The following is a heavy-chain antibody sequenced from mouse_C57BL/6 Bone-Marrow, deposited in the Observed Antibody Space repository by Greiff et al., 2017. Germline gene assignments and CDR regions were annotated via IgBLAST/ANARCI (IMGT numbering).Heavy chain of an antibody. CDR3: ARFGYFDV. CDR1: GYAFSSSW. V-gene: IGHV1-82*01. J-gene: IGHJ1*03. Sequence: VQLQQSGPELVKPGASVKISCKASGYAFSSSWMNWVKQRPGKGLEWIGRFYPGDGDTNYNGKFKGKATMTVDKSSSTVYMQLSSLTSEDSAVXFCARFGYFDVWGTGTTVTVSS. CDR2: FYPGDGDT.